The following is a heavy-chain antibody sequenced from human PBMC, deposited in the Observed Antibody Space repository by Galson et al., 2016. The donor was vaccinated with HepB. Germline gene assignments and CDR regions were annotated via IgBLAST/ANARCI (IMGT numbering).Heavy chain of an antibody. CDR2: ISSSSSYI. CDR3: VRETLRVTRFDN. D-gene: IGHD4-23*01. V-gene: IGHV3-21*01. J-gene: IGHJ4*02. CDR1: GFPFSQYN. Sequence: SLRLSCAASGFPFSQYNMNWVRQAPGKGLEWVSFISSSSSYIYYVDSVKGRSTISRDNAKNSLYLQMDRLRAEDTAVYYCVRETLRVTRFDNWGQGTLVTVAS.